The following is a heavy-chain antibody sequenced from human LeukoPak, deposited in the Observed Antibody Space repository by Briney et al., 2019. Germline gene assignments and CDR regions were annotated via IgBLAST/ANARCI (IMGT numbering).Heavy chain of an antibody. Sequence: KPSETLSLTCTVSGGSFSSYYWTWIRQPPGKGLEWIGYIDHSGSTNYNPSLKSRVTISSDTSKNQFSLDLSSVTAADTAVYYCARLKATVSIHAYFDFWGQGTLVTVSS. J-gene: IGHJ4*02. CDR3: ARLKATVSIHAYFDF. V-gene: IGHV4-59*01. CDR2: IDHSGST. CDR1: GGSFSSYY. D-gene: IGHD4-17*01.